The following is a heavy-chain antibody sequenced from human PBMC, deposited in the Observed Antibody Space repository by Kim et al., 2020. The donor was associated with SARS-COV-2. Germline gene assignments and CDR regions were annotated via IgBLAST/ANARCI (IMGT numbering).Heavy chain of an antibody. CDR1: GGSISSYY. Sequence: SETLSLTCTVSGGSISSYYWSWIRQPPGKGLEWIGYIYYSGSTNYNPSLKSRVTISVDTSKNQFSLKLSSVTAADTAVYYCAREYGSGSYSPPWFDPWGQGTLVTVSS. D-gene: IGHD3-10*01. CDR2: IYYSGST. CDR3: AREYGSGSYSPPWFDP. V-gene: IGHV4-59*01. J-gene: IGHJ5*02.